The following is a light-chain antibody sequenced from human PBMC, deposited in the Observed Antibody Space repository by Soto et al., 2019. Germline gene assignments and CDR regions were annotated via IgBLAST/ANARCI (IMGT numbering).Light chain of an antibody. V-gene: IGKV1-5*03. Sequence: DIQMTQSPSTLSPSAGDRVTITCRASQSIGTSLAWYQQKPGKAPDVLIYKASTLETGVPSRFSGSGSGTEFTLTITSLQPDDFATYYCQQYKSYHVAFGGGTKVEIK. CDR1: QSIGTS. J-gene: IGKJ4*01. CDR2: KAS. CDR3: QQYKSYHVA.